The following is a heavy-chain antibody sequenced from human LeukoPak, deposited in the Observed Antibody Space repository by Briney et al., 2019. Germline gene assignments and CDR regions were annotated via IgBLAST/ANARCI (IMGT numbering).Heavy chain of an antibody. CDR3: AKEDYYGSGSYYPD. CDR2: ISGSGGST. Sequence: GGTLRLSCAASGFTFSSYGMSWVRQAPGKGLEWVSAISGSGGSTYYADSVKGRFTISRDNSKNTLYLQMNSLRAEDTAVYYCAKEDYYGSGSYYPDWGQGTLVTVSS. D-gene: IGHD3-10*01. V-gene: IGHV3-23*01. CDR1: GFTFSSYG. J-gene: IGHJ4*02.